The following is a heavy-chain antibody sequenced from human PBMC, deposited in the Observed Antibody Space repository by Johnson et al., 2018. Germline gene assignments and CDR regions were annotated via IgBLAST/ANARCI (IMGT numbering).Heavy chain of an antibody. CDR1: GFTFSNYG. Sequence: QVQLVEAGGGVVQPGKSLRLSCAASGFTFSNYGMHWVRQAPGKGLEWVAVIWYDGSNKYYADSGKGRFTISRDNSKNTMYRQMNSLRAEDTAVYYCARDLVEGVCWYLDYWGQGTLVTVSS. CDR3: ARDLVEGVCWYLDY. CDR2: IWYDGSNK. J-gene: IGHJ4*02. D-gene: IGHD6-13*01. V-gene: IGHV3-33*01.